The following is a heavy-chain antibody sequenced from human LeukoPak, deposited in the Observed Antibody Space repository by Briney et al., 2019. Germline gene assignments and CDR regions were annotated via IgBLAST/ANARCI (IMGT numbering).Heavy chain of an antibody. Sequence: PGGSLSPPFPAPGVTVSNNCMTGARQPPAKGLAWVLVIYSGGSTYYADSVKGRFTISRDNSKNTVYLQMNSRRAEDTAVYYCARDRPVTPLGYWGQGTLVTVSS. D-gene: IGHD3-16*01. J-gene: IGHJ4*02. V-gene: IGHV3-53*01. CDR3: ARDRPVTPLGY. CDR2: IYSGGST. CDR1: GVTVSNNC.